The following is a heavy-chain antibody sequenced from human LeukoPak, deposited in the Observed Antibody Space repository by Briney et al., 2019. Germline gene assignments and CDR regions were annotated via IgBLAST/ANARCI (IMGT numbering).Heavy chain of an antibody. J-gene: IGHJ4*02. CDR2: INPNSGGT. CDR1: GYTFTGYY. D-gene: IGHD1-26*01. Sequence: ASVKVSRKASGYTFTGYYMHWVRQAPGQGLEWMGWINPNSGGTNYAQKFQGRVTMTRDTSISTAYMELSRLRSDDTAVYYCARDRVGATSYYFDYWGQGTLVTVSS. V-gene: IGHV1-2*02. CDR3: ARDRVGATSYYFDY.